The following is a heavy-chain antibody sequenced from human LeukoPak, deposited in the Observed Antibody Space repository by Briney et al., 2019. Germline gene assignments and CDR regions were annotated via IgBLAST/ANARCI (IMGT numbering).Heavy chain of an antibody. J-gene: IGHJ4*02. CDR2: IIPIFGTA. D-gene: IGHD3-10*01. Sequence: ASVKVSCKASGGTFSSYAISWVRQAPGQGLEWMGGIIPIFGTANYAQKFQGRVTITADESTSTAYMELSSLRSEDTAVYYCAREAMVRGEVFFDYWGQGTLVTVSS. V-gene: IGHV1-69*13. CDR1: GGTFSSYA. CDR3: AREAMVRGEVFFDY.